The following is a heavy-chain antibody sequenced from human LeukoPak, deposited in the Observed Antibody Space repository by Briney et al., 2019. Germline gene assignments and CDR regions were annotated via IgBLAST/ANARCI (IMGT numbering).Heavy chain of an antibody. CDR1: GGSISSSSYS. D-gene: IGHD4-17*01. J-gene: IGHJ4*02. CDR3: ARAMEDDGDYNY. CDR2: IYYSGST. V-gene: IGHV4-39*07. Sequence: SETLSLTCTVSGGSISSSSYSWGWIRQPPGKGLEWIGNIYYSGSTYYNPSLKSRVTISVDTSKNQFSLTLSSVTAADTAVYYCARAMEDDGDYNYWGQGTQVTVSS.